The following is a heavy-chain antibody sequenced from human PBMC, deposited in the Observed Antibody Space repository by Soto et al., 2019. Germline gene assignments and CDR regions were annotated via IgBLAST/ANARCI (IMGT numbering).Heavy chain of an antibody. V-gene: IGHV1-18*01. CDR2: INAYNGKT. J-gene: IGHJ5*02. Sequence: QVQLVQSGAEVKKPGASVKVSCKASGYTFTRYAISWVRQAPGQGLEWMGWINAYNGKTNYAQRLQGRVTMTTDTSTSTAYMELRSLRSDYTAVYYCARADMSLVWFDPWGQGTLVTVCS. CDR1: GYTFTRYA. CDR3: ARADMSLVWFDP. D-gene: IGHD2-15*01.